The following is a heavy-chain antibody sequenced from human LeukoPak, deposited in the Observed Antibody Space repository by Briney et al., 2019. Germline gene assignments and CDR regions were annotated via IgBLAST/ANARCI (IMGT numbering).Heavy chain of an antibody. CDR1: GFTFSNAW. D-gene: IGHD6-13*01. CDR2: IKSKTDGGTT. J-gene: IGHJ5*02. V-gene: IGHV3-15*01. Sequence: GGSLRLSCAASGFTFSNAWMSWVRQAPGKGLEWVGRIKSKTDGGTTDYAAPVKGRFTISRDDSKNTLYLQMGSLRAEDMAVYYCARDPYSSSWPAQYNWFDPWGQGTLVTVSS. CDR3: ARDPYSSSWPAQYNWFDP.